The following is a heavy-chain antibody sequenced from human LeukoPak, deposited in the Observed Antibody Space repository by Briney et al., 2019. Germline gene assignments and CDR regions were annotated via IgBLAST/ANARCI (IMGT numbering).Heavy chain of an antibody. V-gene: IGHV4-39*07. CDR2: IYYSGST. Sequence: SETLSLTCTVSGGSISSSSYYWGWIRQPPGKGLEWIGSIYYSGSTYYNPSLKSRVTISVDTSKNQFSLKLSSVTAADTAVYYCARAEFFPGIAAAETDDAFDIWGQGTMVTVSS. J-gene: IGHJ3*02. CDR1: GGSISSSSYY. CDR3: ARAEFFPGIAAAETDDAFDI. D-gene: IGHD6-13*01.